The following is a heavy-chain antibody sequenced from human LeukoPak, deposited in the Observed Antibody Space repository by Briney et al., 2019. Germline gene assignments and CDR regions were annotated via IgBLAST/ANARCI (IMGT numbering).Heavy chain of an antibody. V-gene: IGHV5-51*01. CDR3: TRAQVAAAATL. CDR1: GFSFTSYW. D-gene: IGHD6-13*01. J-gene: IGHJ4*02. CDR2: VYPGDSDT. Sequence: GESLKISCKGSGFSFTSYWIGWVRQMPGKGLEWMGIVYPGDSDTRYSPSFQGQVTISADKSISTAYLQWSSLKASDSAIYYCTRAQVAAAATLWGQGTLVTVSS.